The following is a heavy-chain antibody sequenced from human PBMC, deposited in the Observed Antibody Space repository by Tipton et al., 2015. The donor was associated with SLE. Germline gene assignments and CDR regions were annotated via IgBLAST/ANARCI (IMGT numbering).Heavy chain of an antibody. Sequence: TLSLTCTVSGDSISSGGYYWSWIRQPPKQGLEWIGWIYHTGSTDYNPSLKSRVTISVDTSKNQFSLKLSSVTAADTAVYYCARDEGDSGYAQLNYWGQGTLVTVSS. CDR1: GDSISSGGYY. CDR3: ARDEGDSGYAQLNY. CDR2: IYHTGST. V-gene: IGHV4-61*08. D-gene: IGHD5-12*01. J-gene: IGHJ4*02.